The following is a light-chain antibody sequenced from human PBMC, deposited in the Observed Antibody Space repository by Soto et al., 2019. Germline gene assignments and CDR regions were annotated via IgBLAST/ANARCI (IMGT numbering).Light chain of an antibody. J-gene: IGLJ2*01. Sequence: QSVLTQPASVSGSPGQSITISCTGTSSDVGGQNAVSWYQQHPGKAPKFMIYDVSKRPSGVSSRFSGSKSGNTASLTISGLQAEDEADYYCCSYAGSSTVVFGEGTKLTVL. CDR1: SSDVGGQNA. V-gene: IGLV2-23*02. CDR2: DVS. CDR3: CSYAGSSTVV.